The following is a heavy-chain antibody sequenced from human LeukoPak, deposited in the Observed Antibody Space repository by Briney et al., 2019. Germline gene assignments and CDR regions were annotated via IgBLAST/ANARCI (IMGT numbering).Heavy chain of an antibody. V-gene: IGHV4-31*03. D-gene: IGHD4-23*01. Sequence: PSETLSLTCTVSGGSISSGGYYRSWIRQQPGKSLEWIGYIYYSGSTYYNPSLKSRVTISVDTSKNQFSLKLSSVTAADTAVYYCARDTSAVGLHTIDYWGQGTLVTVSS. J-gene: IGHJ4*02. CDR1: GGSISSGGYY. CDR2: IYYSGST. CDR3: ARDTSAVGLHTIDY.